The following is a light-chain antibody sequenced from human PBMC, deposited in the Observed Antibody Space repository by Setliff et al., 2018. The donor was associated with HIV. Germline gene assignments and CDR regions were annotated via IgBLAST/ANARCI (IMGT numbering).Light chain of an antibody. V-gene: IGLV2-23*02. CDR1: SSDAGSYNL. CDR2: EVT. J-gene: IGLJ1*01. CDR3: CSYADTSTYV. Sequence: QSVLTQPASVSGSPGQSITISCTGTSSDAGSYNLVSWYQQHPGKAPKLMIYEVTRRPSGVSSRFSGSKSGNTASLTISGLQAEDEADYYCCSYADTSTYVFGTGTKVT.